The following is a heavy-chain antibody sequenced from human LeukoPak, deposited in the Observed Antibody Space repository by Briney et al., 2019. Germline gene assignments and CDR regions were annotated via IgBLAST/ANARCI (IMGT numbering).Heavy chain of an antibody. CDR1: GGSLSTYS. CDR2: IYYGGMT. J-gene: IGHJ4*02. V-gene: IGHV4-59*01. Sequence: ETLSLTCNVSGGSLSTYSWSWVRQSPGKRLEWIGYIYYGGMTNYNPSLKSRATISADTAKNQFSLRLRSVTAADTAIYYCARDTTVASAMPHWGQGTLVTVSS. D-gene: IGHD2-2*01. CDR3: ARDTTVASAMPH.